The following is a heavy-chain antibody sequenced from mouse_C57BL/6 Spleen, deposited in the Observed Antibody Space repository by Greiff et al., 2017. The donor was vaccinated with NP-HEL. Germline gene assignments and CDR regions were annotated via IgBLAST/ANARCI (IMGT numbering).Heavy chain of an antibody. CDR3: ARSLYGYYFDY. J-gene: IGHJ2*01. CDR1: GYAFSSYW. D-gene: IGHD1-1*02. V-gene: IGHV1-80*01. CDR2: IYPGDGDT. Sequence: VQLQQSGAELVKPGASVKISCKASGYAFSSYWMNWVKQRPGKGLEWIGQIYPGDGDTNYNGKFKGKATLTADKSSSTAYMQLSSLTSEDSAVYFCARSLYGYYFDYWGQGTTLTVAS.